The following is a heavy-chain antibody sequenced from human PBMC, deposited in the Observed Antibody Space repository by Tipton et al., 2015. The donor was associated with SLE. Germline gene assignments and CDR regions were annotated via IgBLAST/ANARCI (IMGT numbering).Heavy chain of an antibody. CDR3: ARVLYSSSFFDY. D-gene: IGHD6-6*01. CDR1: GGSFSGYY. J-gene: IGHJ4*02. V-gene: IGHV4-34*01. CDR2: INHSGST. Sequence: TLSLTCAVYGGSFSGYYWSWIRQPPGKGLEWIGEINHSGSTNYNPSLKSRVIISVDTSKNQFSLKLSSVTAADTAVYYCARVLYSSSFFDYWGQGTLVTVSS.